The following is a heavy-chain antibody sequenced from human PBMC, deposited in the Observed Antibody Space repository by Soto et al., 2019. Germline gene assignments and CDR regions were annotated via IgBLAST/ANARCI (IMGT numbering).Heavy chain of an antibody. J-gene: IGHJ4*02. CDR2: IAPHSGRT. CDR3: ARAATGSYHSAY. D-gene: IGHD3-10*01. V-gene: IGHV1-18*04. Sequence: QVQLVQSGPEVKNPGASVRVPCVASGYAFTSYGVNWVRQAPGQGLEWMGWIAPHSGRTTYLPKFQGRVTMTADVSTNTAYIEVRSLKSDDTGTYFCARAATGSYHSAYWGQGTVVTVSS. CDR1: GYAFTSYG.